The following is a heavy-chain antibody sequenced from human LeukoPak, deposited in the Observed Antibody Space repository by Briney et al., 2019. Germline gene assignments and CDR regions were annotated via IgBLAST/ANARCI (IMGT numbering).Heavy chain of an antibody. V-gene: IGHV3-66*03. J-gene: IGHJ4*02. CDR3: ARDSSHYLGSSDY. Sequence: PGGSLRLSCAASGFTVSSNYMSWVRQAPGKGLEWVSVIYSCGSTYYADSVKGRFTISRDNSKNTLYLQMNSLRAEDTAVYYCARDSSHYLGSSDYWGQGTLVTVSS. CDR2: IYSCGST. D-gene: IGHD6-6*01. CDR1: GFTVSSNY.